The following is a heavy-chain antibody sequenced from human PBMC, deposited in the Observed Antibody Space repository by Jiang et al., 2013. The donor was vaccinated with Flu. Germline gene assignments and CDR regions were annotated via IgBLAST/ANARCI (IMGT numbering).Heavy chain of an antibody. V-gene: IGHV3-30-3*01. CDR2: ISYDGSNK. J-gene: IGHJ5*02. CDR3: ARAAGYQQFPFDP. CDR1: GFTFSSYA. Sequence: VQLVESGGGVVQPGRSLRLSCAASGFTFSSYAMHWVRQAPGKGLEWVAVISYDGSNKYYADSVKGRFTISRDNSKNTLYLQMNSLRAEDTAVYYCARAAGYQQFPFDPWGQGTLVTVSS. D-gene: IGHD2-2*01.